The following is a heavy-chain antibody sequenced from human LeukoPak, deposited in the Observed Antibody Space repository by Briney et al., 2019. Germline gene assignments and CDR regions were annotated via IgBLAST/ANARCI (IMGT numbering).Heavy chain of an antibody. V-gene: IGHV7-4-1*02. CDR1: GYTFTSYA. Sequence: GASVKVSCKASGYTFTSYAMNWVRQAPGQGLEWMEWINTNTGDPTYAQGFTGRFVFSLDTSVSTAYLQISSLKAEDTAVYYCARGNGVVGVVVAANFDYWGQGTLVTVSS. CDR2: INTNTGDP. CDR3: ARGNGVVGVVVAANFDY. D-gene: IGHD2-15*01. J-gene: IGHJ4*02.